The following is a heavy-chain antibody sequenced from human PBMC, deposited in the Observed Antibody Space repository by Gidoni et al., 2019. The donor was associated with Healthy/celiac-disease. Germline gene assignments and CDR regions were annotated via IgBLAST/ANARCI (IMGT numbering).Heavy chain of an antibody. Sequence: QVQLVESGGGVVQPGRSLRLSCAASGFTFSSYGMHWVRQAPGKGLEWVAVIWSDGSNKYYADSVKGRFTISRDNSKNTLYLQMNSLRAEDTAVYYCARDLSSGWYGTGAYYYYGMDVWGQGTTVTVSS. CDR3: ARDLSSGWYGTGAYYYYGMDV. CDR2: IWSDGSNK. CDR1: GFTFSSYG. D-gene: IGHD6-19*01. J-gene: IGHJ6*02. V-gene: IGHV3-33*01.